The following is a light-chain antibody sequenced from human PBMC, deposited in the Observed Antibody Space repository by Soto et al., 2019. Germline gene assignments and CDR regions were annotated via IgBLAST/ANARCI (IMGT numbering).Light chain of an antibody. CDR1: QSISSY. CDR2: AAS. Sequence: DIQMTQSPSSLSASVGDRVTITCRARQSISSYLNWYQQKPGKAPKLLIYAASSLQSGVPSRFSGSGSGTDFTLTISSLQPEDFATYYCQQSYSTLLYTFGQGTKLEIK. V-gene: IGKV1-39*01. J-gene: IGKJ2*01. CDR3: QQSYSTLLYT.